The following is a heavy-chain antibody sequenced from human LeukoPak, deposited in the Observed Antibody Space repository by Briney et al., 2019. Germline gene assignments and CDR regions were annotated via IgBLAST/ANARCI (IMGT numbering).Heavy chain of an antibody. D-gene: IGHD2-2*01. CDR3: AKAGWDIVVVPAAPFDY. V-gene: IGHV3-30*02. CDR2: IRYEGSNK. J-gene: IGHJ4*02. CDR1: GFTFSTYA. Sequence: GGSLRLSCAASGFTFSTYAMHWVRQAPGKGLEWVAFIRYEGSNKYYADSVKGRFTISRDNSKNTLYLQMNSLRAEDTAVYYCAKAGWDIVVVPAAPFDYWGQGTLVTVSS.